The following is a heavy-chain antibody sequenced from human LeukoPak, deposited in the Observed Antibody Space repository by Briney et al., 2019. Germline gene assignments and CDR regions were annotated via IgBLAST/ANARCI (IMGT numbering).Heavy chain of an antibody. V-gene: IGHV1-69*05. Sequence: SVKVSCKASGGTFSSYAISWVRQAPGQGLEWMGGIIPIFGTANYAQKFQGRVTITTDESTSTAYMELSSLRSEDTAVYYCASSHNAHDAFDIWGQGTMVTVSS. CDR2: IIPIFGTA. CDR3: ASSHNAHDAFDI. CDR1: GGTFSSYA. J-gene: IGHJ3*02. D-gene: IGHD1-1*01.